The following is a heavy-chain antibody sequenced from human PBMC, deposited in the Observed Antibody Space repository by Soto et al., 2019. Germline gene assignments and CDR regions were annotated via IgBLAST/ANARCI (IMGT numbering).Heavy chain of an antibody. D-gene: IGHD3-22*01. CDR2: INSNGRST. CDR1: GFTFSSYW. V-gene: IGHV3-74*01. CDR3: VRDYHDSSSYLNWFDP. J-gene: IGHJ5*02. Sequence: GGSLRLSCAASGFTFSSYWMHWVRQAPGKGLVWVSRINSNGRSTSYADSVKGRFTISRDNAKNTLYLQMNSLRAEDTAVYYCVRDYHDSSSYLNWFDPWGQGTLVTVSS.